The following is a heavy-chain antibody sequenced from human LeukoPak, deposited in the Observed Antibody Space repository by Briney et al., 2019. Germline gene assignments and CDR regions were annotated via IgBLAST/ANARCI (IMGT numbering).Heavy chain of an antibody. CDR1: GYTFTSYG. D-gene: IGHD5-24*01. V-gene: IGHV1-18*01. CDR3: ARDNSVRDEAWWFNP. Sequence: GASVKVSCRASGYTFTSYGISWVRQAPGQGREWMGWISAYNGNTNYAQKLQGRVTMTTDTSTSTAYMELRSLRSEDTAVYYCARDNSVRDEAWWFNPWGQGTLVTVSS. CDR2: ISAYNGNT. J-gene: IGHJ5*02.